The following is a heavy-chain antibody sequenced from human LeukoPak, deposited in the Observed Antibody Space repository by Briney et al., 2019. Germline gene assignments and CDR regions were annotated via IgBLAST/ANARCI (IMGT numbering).Heavy chain of an antibody. D-gene: IGHD3-16*01. J-gene: IGHJ4*02. V-gene: IGHV3-23*01. CDR1: GFTFSSYA. Sequence: GGSLRLSCAASGFTFSSYAMSWVRQAPGKGLEWVSAISGSGGSTYYADSVEGRFTISRDNSKNTLYLQMNSLRAEDTAVYYCAKNRIMITFGALDYWGQGTLVTVPS. CDR3: AKNRIMITFGALDY. CDR2: ISGSGGST.